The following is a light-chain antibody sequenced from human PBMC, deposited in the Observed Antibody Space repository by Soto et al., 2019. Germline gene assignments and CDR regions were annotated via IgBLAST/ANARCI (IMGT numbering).Light chain of an antibody. Sequence: DIQMTQSPSSLSASVEDRVIITCRASQSISNHLNWYQQKPGKAPKLLIFAASSLQSGVPSRFSGSRSGPDFTLTISSLHPEDFATYYCQQSYSSPPTFGQGTKVYLK. V-gene: IGKV1-39*01. CDR1: QSISNH. J-gene: IGKJ1*01. CDR2: AAS. CDR3: QQSYSSPPT.